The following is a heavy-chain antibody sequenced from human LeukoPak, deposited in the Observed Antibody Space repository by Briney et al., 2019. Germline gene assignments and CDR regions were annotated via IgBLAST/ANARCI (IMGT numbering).Heavy chain of an antibody. CDR2: INWNGGST. D-gene: IGHD3-10*01. CDR3: ARGGIGLLWFGELLPYFDY. V-gene: IGHV3-20*04. Sequence: GGSLRLSCAASGFTFDDYGMSWVRQAPGKGLEWVSGINWNGGSTGYADSVKGRLTIPRDNAKNSLYLQMNSLRAEDTALYYCARGGIGLLWFGELLPYFDYWGQGTLVTVSS. J-gene: IGHJ4*02. CDR1: GFTFDDYG.